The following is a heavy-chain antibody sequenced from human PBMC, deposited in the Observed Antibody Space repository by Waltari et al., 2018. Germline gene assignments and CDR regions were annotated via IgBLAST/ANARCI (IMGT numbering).Heavy chain of an antibody. CDR3: ARAFTVAAAGTPWFDP. J-gene: IGHJ5*02. V-gene: IGHV4-61*02. CDR1: GGSISSGSYY. Sequence: QVQLQESGPGLVKPSQTLSLTYTVPGGSISSGSYYWTWIRQPAGKGLEWIGRIYTSGSTNYNPSLKSRVTISVDTSKNQFSLKLSSVTAADTAVYYCARAFTVAAAGTPWFDPWGQGTLVTVSS. D-gene: IGHD6-13*01. CDR2: IYTSGST.